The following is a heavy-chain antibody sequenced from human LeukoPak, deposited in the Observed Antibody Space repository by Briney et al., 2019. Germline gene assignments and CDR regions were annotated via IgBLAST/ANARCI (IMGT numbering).Heavy chain of an antibody. D-gene: IGHD2-21*01. Sequence: GGSLRLSCAASGFTFSSHGMHWVRQAPGKGLKWVAVIWYDGSNKYYADSVKGRFTICRDNSKNTLYLQMNSLRAEETAVYYCAKDRVVGVGYFDYWGQGTLVTVSS. CDR2: IWYDGSNK. CDR3: AKDRVVGVGYFDY. CDR1: GFTFSSHG. J-gene: IGHJ4*02. V-gene: IGHV3-33*06.